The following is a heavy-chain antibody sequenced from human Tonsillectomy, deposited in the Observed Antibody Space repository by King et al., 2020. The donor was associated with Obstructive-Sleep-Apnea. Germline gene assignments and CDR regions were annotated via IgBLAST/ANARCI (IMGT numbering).Heavy chain of an antibody. CDR1: GFTFSSYA. CDR2: INTRGTT. D-gene: IGHD3-10*01. Sequence: VQLVESGGGMVQPGGSLRLSCLASGFTFSSYAISWVRQAPGKGLDWVSAINTRGTTFYAASGGGRFTISRDNSKYTVNLQVNSLRAEDTALYYCAKEGGGSGIYWVDSWGQGTLVTVSS. CDR3: AKEGGGSGIYWVDS. V-gene: IGHV3-23*04. J-gene: IGHJ4*02.